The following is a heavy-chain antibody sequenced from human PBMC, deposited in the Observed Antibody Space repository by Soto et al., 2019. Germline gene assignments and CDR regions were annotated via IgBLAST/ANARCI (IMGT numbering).Heavy chain of an antibody. CDR3: ARGGMRYCSGGSCYCHA. CDR1: GGSFSGYY. V-gene: IGHV4-34*01. J-gene: IGHJ4*02. Sequence: SETLSLTCAVYGGSFSGYYWSWIRQPPGKGLEWIGEINHSGSTNYNPSLKSRVTISVDTSKNQFSLKLSSVTAADTAFYYCARGGMRYCSGGSCYCHAWGQGTLVTVSS. CDR2: INHSGST. D-gene: IGHD2-15*01.